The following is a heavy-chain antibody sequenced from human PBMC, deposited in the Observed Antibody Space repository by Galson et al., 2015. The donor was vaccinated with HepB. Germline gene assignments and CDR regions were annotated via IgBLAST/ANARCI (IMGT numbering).Heavy chain of an antibody. D-gene: IGHD3-10*01. Sequence: SLRLSCAASGFTFSSYAMSWVRQAPGKGLEWVSAISGSGGSTYYADSVNDRFTISRDNSKNTLYLQMNSLRAEDTAVYYCARGFGLYYFDYWGQGTLVTVSS. J-gene: IGHJ4*02. CDR3: ARGFGLYYFDY. V-gene: IGHV3-23*01. CDR1: GFTFSSYA. CDR2: ISGSGGST.